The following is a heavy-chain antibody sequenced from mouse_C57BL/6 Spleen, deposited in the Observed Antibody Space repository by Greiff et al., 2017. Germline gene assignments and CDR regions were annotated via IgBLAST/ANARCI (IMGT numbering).Heavy chain of an antibody. J-gene: IGHJ2*01. CDR1: GYTFTDYE. CDR3: TRRRTVVAPFDY. V-gene: IGHV1-15*01. Sequence: VQLQQSGAELVRPGASVTLSCKASGYTFTDYEMHWVKQTPVHGLEWIGAIDPETGGTAYNQKFKGKAILTADKSSSTAYMELRSLTSEDSAVYYCTRRRTVVAPFDYWGQGTTLTVSS. D-gene: IGHD1-1*01. CDR2: IDPETGGT.